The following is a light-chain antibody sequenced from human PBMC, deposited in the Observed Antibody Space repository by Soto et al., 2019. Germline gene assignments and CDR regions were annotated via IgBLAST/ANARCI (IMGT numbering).Light chain of an antibody. CDR1: SSNLGNNY. CDR3: GTWDSSLSAGEVV. V-gene: IGLV1-51*01. Sequence: SVLTQPPSVSAAPGQKVTISCSGSSSNLGNNYVSWYQHFPGTAPKLLIYDNNKRPSGIPDRFSGSKSGTSATLGITGLQTGDEADYYCGTWDSSLSAGEVVFGGGTKLTVL. CDR2: DNN. J-gene: IGLJ2*01.